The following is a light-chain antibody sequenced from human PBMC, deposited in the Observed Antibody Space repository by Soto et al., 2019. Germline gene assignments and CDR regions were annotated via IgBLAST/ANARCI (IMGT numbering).Light chain of an antibody. CDR2: GAS. CDR3: QQCDDLPRT. V-gene: IGKV3-20*01. J-gene: IGKJ1*01. Sequence: EIVLKQSPGTLSLSPGDRATLSCCASQSITSTCLAWFQQKPGQAPRLLIYGASTRATGIPDRFSGSGSGTDFSLTISRLEPEDFAVDYCQQCDDLPRTFGQGTTVEIK. CDR1: QSITSTC.